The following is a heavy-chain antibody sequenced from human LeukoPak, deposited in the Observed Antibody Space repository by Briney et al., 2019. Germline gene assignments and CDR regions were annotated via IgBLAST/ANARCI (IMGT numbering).Heavy chain of an antibody. CDR2: INQDGSEK. Sequence: PGGSLRHSCATSGFSFNNDWMDWVRQAPGKGLEWVANINQDGSEKNCLDSVKGRFTISRDNAQNSLYLQMNGLRVEDTAVYYCTRRLDEWGQGTLVTVSS. V-gene: IGHV3-7*01. J-gene: IGHJ4*02. D-gene: IGHD3-16*01. CDR1: GFSFNNDW. CDR3: TRRLDE.